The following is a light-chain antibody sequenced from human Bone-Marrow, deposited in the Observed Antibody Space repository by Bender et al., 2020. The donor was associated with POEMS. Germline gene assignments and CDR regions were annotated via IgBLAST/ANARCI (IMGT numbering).Light chain of an antibody. CDR1: SSDIGGYND. J-gene: IGLJ3*02. V-gene: IGLV2-14*01. CDR3: SSYTSSSTLV. Sequence: QSALTQPASMSGSPGQSITISCTGTSSDIGGYNDVSWYQQHPGKAPKLMIYDVSNRPSGVSNRFSGSKSGNTASLTISGLQAEDEADYYCSSYTSSSTLVFGGGTKLTVL. CDR2: DVS.